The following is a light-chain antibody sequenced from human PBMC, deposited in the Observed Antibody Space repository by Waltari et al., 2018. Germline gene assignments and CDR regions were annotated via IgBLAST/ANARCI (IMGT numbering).Light chain of an antibody. J-gene: IGKJ4*01. CDR2: AAS. V-gene: IGKV3-20*01. Sequence: EIVLTQSPDTLSLSPGERATLSCRASQYVTSSYLAWYQQKPGQGPRLLIYAASARATGIPDRFSGSGSGTDFTLTISRLEPEDFAVYFCRQYGSSLVTFGGGTEVEIK. CDR3: RQYGSSLVT. CDR1: QYVTSSY.